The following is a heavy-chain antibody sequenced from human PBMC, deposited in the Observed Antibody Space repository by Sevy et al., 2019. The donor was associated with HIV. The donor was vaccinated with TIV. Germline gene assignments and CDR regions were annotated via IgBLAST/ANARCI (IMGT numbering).Heavy chain of an antibody. J-gene: IGHJ6*02. CDR3: AKYHCTGTSCVNFFYYGMDV. D-gene: IGHD2-2*01. CDR1: GFTFSSYA. CDR2: ISGSGGST. V-gene: IGHV3-23*01. Sequence: GGSLRLSCAASGFTFSSYAMSWVRQAPGKGLEWVSAISGSGGSTYYADSVKGRFTISRDNSKNTLRLQINSLRAEDTALYYCAKYHCTGTSCVNFFYYGMDVWGQGTTVTVSS.